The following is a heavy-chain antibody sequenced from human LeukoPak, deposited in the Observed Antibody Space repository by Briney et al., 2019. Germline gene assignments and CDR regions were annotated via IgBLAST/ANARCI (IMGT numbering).Heavy chain of an antibody. CDR2: INHNGNVN. CDR1: GFTFSSYW. V-gene: IGHV3-7*01. Sequence: GGSLRLSCAASGFTFSSYWMNWARQAPGKGLEWVASINHNGNVNYYVDSVKGRFTISRDNAKNSLYLQMNSLRAEDTAVYYCARDSKLLRITMIVVVPRGYYYGMDVWGQGTTVTVSS. J-gene: IGHJ6*02. D-gene: IGHD3-22*01. CDR3: ARDSKLLRITMIVVVPRGYYYGMDV.